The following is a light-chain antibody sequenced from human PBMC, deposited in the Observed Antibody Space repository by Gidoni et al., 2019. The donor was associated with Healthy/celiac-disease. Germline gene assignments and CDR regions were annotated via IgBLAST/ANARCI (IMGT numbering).Light chain of an antibody. Sequence: NFMLTQPHSVSESPGKTVTISCTRSSGSIASNYVQWYQQRPGSSPTTVIYEDNQRPSGVPDRFSGSSDSSSNSASLTISGLKTEDEADDYCQSYDSSNRVCGGGTKLTVL. J-gene: IGLJ3*02. V-gene: IGLV6-57*01. CDR2: EDN. CDR1: SGSIASNY. CDR3: QSYDSSNRV.